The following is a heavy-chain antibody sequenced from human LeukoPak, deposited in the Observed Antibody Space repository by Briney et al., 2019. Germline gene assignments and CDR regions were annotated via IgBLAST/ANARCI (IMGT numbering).Heavy chain of an antibody. D-gene: IGHD3-9*01. CDR3: ARYRFDILTGYYIIDY. V-gene: IGHV4-59*08. CDR2: IYYSGST. J-gene: IGHJ4*02. Sequence: SETLSLTCTVSGGSISSYYWSWIRQPPGKGLEWIGYIYYSGSTNYNPSLKSRVTISVDTSKNQFSLKLSSVTAADTAVYYCARYRFDILTGYYIIDYWGQGTLVTVSS. CDR1: GGSISSYY.